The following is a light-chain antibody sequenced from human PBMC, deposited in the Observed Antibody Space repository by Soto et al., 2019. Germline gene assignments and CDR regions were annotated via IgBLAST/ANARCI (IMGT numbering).Light chain of an antibody. V-gene: IGKV1-NL1*01. CDR2: AAS. CDR1: LPISNY. CDR3: HQYNNWPWT. Sequence: DIQMTQSPSSLSASVGDRVTITCRASLPISNYLAWYQQKPGKIPNLLIYAASTRATGIPARVSGSGSETEFTLTIRSLQSEDFALYYCHQYNNWPWTFGQGTKVDI. J-gene: IGKJ1*01.